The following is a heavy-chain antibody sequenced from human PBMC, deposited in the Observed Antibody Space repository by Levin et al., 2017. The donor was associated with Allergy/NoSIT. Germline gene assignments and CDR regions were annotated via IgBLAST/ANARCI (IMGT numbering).Heavy chain of an antibody. CDR2: IYSDGST. Sequence: PGGSLRLSCAASGFSVSNHYMTWVRQGPGKGLECVSVIYSDGSTYYADSVRGRFTISRDSFRNTLSLQMNSLRDDDTAVYYCTKGNYSGVYRWGQGTLVTVSS. CDR3: TKGNYSGVYR. J-gene: IGHJ4*02. D-gene: IGHD4-11*01. V-gene: IGHV3-53*01. CDR1: GFSVSNHY.